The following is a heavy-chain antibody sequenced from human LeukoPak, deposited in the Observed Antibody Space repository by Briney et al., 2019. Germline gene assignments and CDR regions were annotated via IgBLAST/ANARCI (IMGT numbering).Heavy chain of an antibody. Sequence: PSETLSLTCTVSGGSISSGDYYWSWIRQPPGKGLEWIGYIYYSGSTYYNPSLKSRVTISVDTSKNQFSLKLSSVTAADTAVYYCARDSPDYGMDVWGQGTTVTVSS. CDR1: GGSISSGDYY. V-gene: IGHV4-30-4*01. J-gene: IGHJ6*02. CDR2: IYYSGST. CDR3: ARDSPDYGMDV.